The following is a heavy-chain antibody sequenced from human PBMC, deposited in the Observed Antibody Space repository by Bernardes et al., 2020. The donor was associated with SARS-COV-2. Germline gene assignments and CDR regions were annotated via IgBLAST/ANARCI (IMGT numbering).Heavy chain of an antibody. CDR2: ISTGGSTK. Sequence: GGSLRLSCAASGFTFSSSVMNWVRQAPGKGLEWVSFISTGGSTKYYAYSVKGRITISSDNAKNSLYLQMNSRMAEATAVYYWAREYTYGVHSWGQGTLVTVSS. D-gene: IGHD5-18*01. CDR3: AREYTYGVHS. CDR1: GFTFSSSV. V-gene: IGHV3-48*03. J-gene: IGHJ4*02.